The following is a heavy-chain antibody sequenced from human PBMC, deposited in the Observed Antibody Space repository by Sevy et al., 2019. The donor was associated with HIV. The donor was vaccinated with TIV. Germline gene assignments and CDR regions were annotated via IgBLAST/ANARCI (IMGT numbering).Heavy chain of an antibody. CDR1: GFTFSKYS. J-gene: IGHJ4*02. D-gene: IGHD2-8*01. Sequence: GGCLRLSCAASGFTFSKYSMSCVRQPPGKGLEWVSTLSFGCGEINYADSVKGRFTISRDNSKSAVYLQMNNLRPDDTAVYYCAGEGCTKPHDYWGQGTTVTVSS. CDR3: AGEGCTKPHDY. CDR2: LSFGCGEI. V-gene: IGHV3-23*01.